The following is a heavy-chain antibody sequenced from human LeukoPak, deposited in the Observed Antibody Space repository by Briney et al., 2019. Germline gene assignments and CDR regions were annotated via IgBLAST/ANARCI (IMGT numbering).Heavy chain of an antibody. J-gene: IGHJ4*02. CDR3: ARVLGGTGYCSGGSCYSGDFDY. CDR1: GFTFSSYS. D-gene: IGHD2-15*01. Sequence: GGPLRLSCAASGFTFSSYSMNWVRQAPGKGLEWVSSISSSSSYIYYADSVKGRFTISRDNAKNSLYLQMNSLRAEDTAVYYCARVLGGTGYCSGGSCYSGDFDYWGQGTLVTVSS. V-gene: IGHV3-21*01. CDR2: ISSSSSYI.